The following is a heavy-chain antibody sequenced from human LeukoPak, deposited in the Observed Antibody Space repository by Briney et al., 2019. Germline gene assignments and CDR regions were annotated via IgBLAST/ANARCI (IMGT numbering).Heavy chain of an antibody. Sequence: ASVKVSCKASGYTFTGYYMHWVRQAPGQGLEWMGIINPSGGSTSYAQKFQGRVTMTRDTSTSTVYMELSSLRSEDTAVYYCARDKRRNIVVVVAATVPDYWGQGTLVTVSS. CDR1: GYTFTGYY. CDR2: INPSGGST. V-gene: IGHV1-46*01. CDR3: ARDKRRNIVVVVAATVPDY. J-gene: IGHJ4*02. D-gene: IGHD2-15*01.